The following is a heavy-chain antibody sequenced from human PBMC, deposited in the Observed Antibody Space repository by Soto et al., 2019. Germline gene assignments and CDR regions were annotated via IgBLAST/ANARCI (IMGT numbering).Heavy chain of an antibody. J-gene: IGHJ4*02. CDR3: ARRDQQC. Sequence: GGSLRLSCAASGFTFSNYAMSWVRQAPGKGLEWVSSISGSGGSTYYPDSVKGRFTISRDNSKNTLYLQMNSLRVEDTAVYYCARRDQQCWGQGTLVPVSS. CDR1: GFTFSNYA. CDR2: ISGSGGST. V-gene: IGHV3-23*01. D-gene: IGHD6-19*01.